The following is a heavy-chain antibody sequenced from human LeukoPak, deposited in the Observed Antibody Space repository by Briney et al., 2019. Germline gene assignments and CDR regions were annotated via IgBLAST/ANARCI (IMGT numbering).Heavy chain of an antibody. J-gene: IGHJ4*02. Sequence: ASVKVSCKPSGFTFTTHDINWVRQATGQGLEWMGWMNPNSGDTGYAQKFQGRVTMTRDTSASTAYMELSSLRSEDTAVYYCARTRSMATMDYWGQGTLVTVSS. CDR3: ARTRSMATMDY. V-gene: IGHV1-8*01. D-gene: IGHD5-24*01. CDR2: MNPNSGDT. CDR1: GFTFTTHD.